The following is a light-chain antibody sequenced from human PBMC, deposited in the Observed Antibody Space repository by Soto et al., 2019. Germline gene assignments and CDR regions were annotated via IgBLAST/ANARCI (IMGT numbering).Light chain of an antibody. CDR1: QAVNTR. Sequence: EIVLTQSAATLSSFPGDRVTLSCRATQAVNTRLAWYQHRPGQAPRLLIYLASNRAAGVLARFSGSGSGTDFTLTISDVEPEDFAVYYCHQRQSWPRTFGQGTKVDIK. CDR2: LAS. J-gene: IGKJ1*01. CDR3: HQRQSWPRT. V-gene: IGKV3-11*01.